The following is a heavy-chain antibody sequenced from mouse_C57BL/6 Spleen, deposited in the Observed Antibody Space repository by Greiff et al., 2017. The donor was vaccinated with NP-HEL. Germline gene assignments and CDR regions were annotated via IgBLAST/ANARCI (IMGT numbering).Heavy chain of an antibody. CDR1: GFTFSDYY. D-gene: IGHD3-1*01. V-gene: IGHV5-16*01. CDR2: INYDGSST. Sequence: DVKLVESEGGLVQPGSSMKLSCTASGFTFSDYYMAWVRQVPEKGLEWVANINYDGSSTYYLDSLKSRFIISRDNAKNILYLQMSSLKSEDTATYYCARGKGLWGAMDYWGQGTSVTVSS. CDR3: ARGKGLWGAMDY. J-gene: IGHJ4*01.